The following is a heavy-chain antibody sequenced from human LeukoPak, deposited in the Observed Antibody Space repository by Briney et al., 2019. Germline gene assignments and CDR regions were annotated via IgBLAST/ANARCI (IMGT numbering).Heavy chain of an antibody. D-gene: IGHD3-22*01. Sequence: ASVRVSCKASGYTFTGYYMHWVRQAPGQGLEWMGWINPNSGGTNYAQKFQGRVTMTRDTSISTAYMELSRLRSDDTAEYYCAREGYYDSSGYQYWGQGTLVTVSS. V-gene: IGHV1-2*02. CDR3: AREGYYDSSGYQY. J-gene: IGHJ4*02. CDR1: GYTFTGYY. CDR2: INPNSGGT.